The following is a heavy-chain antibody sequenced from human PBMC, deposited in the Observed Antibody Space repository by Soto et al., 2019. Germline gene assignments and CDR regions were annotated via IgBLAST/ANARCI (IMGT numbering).Heavy chain of an antibody. D-gene: IGHD3-10*01. CDR3: AINICGWGERFDT. J-gene: IGHJ5*02. CDR1: GGSISSYY. CDR2: IYYSGST. V-gene: IGHV4-59*08. Sequence: QVQLQESGPGLVKPSETLSLTCTVSGGSISSYYWSWIRQPPGKGLGWIGYIYYSGSTNYNPSLTGSVSISVAQSKNQFALNLSSVTAADTAVYYCAINICGWGERFDTWGQGTLVTVSS.